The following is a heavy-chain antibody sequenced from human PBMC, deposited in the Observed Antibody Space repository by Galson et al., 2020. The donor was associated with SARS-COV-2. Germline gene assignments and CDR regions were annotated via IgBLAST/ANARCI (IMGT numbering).Heavy chain of an antibody. Sequence: SETLSLTCSVSGDSISSAKYYWTWIRQPAGKGLEWLGHISPTGSTSYNPSLKSRVTISVDTSKNQFSVRLSSVTAADTAFYYCARAGSASGYDPWVDYWGQGTLVTVSS. D-gene: IGHD5-12*01. CDR2: ISPTGST. J-gene: IGHJ4*02. CDR1: GDSISSAKYY. CDR3: ARAGSASGYDPWVDY. V-gene: IGHV4-61*09.